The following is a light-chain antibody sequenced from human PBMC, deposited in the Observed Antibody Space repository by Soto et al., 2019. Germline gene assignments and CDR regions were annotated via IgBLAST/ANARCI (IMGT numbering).Light chain of an antibody. Sequence: EIVLTQSPDTLSLSPGETDTLSCRASQTFSSFFLAWYQQKPGQAPRLLIYSASSRAAGVPDRFSGSGSGTDFTLTISRLEPADSAVYYCQQYGRSPPWTFGQGTKVELK. J-gene: IGKJ1*01. CDR2: SAS. CDR1: QTFSSFF. V-gene: IGKV3-20*01. CDR3: QQYGRSPPWT.